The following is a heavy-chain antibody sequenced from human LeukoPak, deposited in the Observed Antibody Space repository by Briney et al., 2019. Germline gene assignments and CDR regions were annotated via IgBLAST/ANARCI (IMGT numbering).Heavy chain of an antibody. J-gene: IGHJ4*02. D-gene: IGHD4-17*01. CDR3: ARSGYGDYVIDY. CDR2: INHSGST. Sequence: SETLSLTCTVSGGSISSYYWSWIRQPPGKGLEWIGEINHSGSTNYNPSLKSRVTISVDTSKNQFSLKLSSVTAADTAVYYCARSGYGDYVIDYWGQGTLVTVSS. V-gene: IGHV4-34*01. CDR1: GGSISSYY.